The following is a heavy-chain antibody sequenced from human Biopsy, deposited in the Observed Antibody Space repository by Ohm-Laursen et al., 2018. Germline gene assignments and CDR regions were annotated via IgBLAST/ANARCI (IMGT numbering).Heavy chain of an antibody. CDR3: VLASFDY. CDR1: GYTFTTYY. CDR2: INPGGNST. V-gene: IGHV1-46*01. Sequence: GASVKASCKASGYTFTTYYIHRVRQAPGQGLEWMGIINPGGNSTAYTQNFQGRVTMTWDTSTTTVYMELSSLRSEDTAVYYCVLASFDYWGQGTLVTVPS. J-gene: IGHJ4*02.